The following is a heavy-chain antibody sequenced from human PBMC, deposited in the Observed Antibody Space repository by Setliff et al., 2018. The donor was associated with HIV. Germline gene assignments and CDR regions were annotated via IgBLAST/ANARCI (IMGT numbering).Heavy chain of an antibody. J-gene: IGHJ4*02. V-gene: IGHV5-51*01. Sequence: GESLKISCQGSGYFFLSSWIGWVRQMPGKGLEWIGVTYPGDSVTRYSPSFQGQVSISADTSITTAYLQWSSLKASDTAIYYCTRRRRAPGTESLEAYWGQGTLVTVSS. D-gene: IGHD1-26*01. CDR1: GYFFLSSW. CDR2: TYPGDSVT. CDR3: TRRRRAPGTESLEAY.